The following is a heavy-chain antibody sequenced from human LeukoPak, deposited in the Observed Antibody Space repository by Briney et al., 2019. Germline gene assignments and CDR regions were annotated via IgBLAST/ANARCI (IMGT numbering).Heavy chain of an antibody. Sequence: ASVKVSCKASRYTFTDYYMHWVRQAPGQGLEWMGWINTKSGDTTYAQKFQGRVTMTRDTSMSTAYMELSSLRSDDTAVYYCATVYSSGWYHDYWGQGTLVTVSS. CDR1: RYTFTDYY. CDR3: ATVYSSGWYHDY. CDR2: INTKSGDT. J-gene: IGHJ4*02. V-gene: IGHV1-2*02. D-gene: IGHD6-19*01.